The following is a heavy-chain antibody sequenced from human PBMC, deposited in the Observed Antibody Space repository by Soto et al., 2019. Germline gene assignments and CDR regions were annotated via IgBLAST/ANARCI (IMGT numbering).Heavy chain of an antibody. CDR2: ISINSNYR. Sequence: QIQLVESGGGLGKPGGSLRLSCAASRFSLSDFYMSWIRQAPGKGLEWVSYISINSNYREYADSVKGRHTISRDNAKNSLYLQMNSLRGEDTAVYYCVRGGGGGQFDYWGQGTLVSVSS. J-gene: IGHJ4*02. CDR1: RFSLSDFY. CDR3: VRGGGGGQFDY. D-gene: IGHD2-21*01. V-gene: IGHV3-11*06.